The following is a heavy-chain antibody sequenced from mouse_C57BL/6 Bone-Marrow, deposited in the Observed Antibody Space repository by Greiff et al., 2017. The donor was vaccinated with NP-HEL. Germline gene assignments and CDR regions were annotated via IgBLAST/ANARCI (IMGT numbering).Heavy chain of an antibody. CDR2: ISDGGSYT. D-gene: IGHD2-5*01. J-gene: IGHJ3*01. CDR3: ARDGDSNFSWFAY. V-gene: IGHV5-4*01. Sequence: EVKLVESGGGLVKPGGSLKLSCAASGFTFSSYAMSWVRQTPEKRLEWVATISDGGSYTYYPDNVKGRFTISRDNAKNNLYLQMRHLKSEDTAMYYCARDGDSNFSWFAYWGQGTLVTVSA. CDR1: GFTFSSYA.